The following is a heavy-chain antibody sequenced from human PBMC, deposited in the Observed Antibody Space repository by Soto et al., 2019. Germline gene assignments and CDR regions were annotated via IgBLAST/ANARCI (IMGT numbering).Heavy chain of an antibody. D-gene: IGHD3-22*01. CDR3: TTGVTMIVVVTTHYFDY. V-gene: IGHV3-15*01. CDR2: IKSKTDGGTT. CDR1: GFTFSNAW. Sequence: PGGSLRLSCAASGFTFSNAWMSWVRQAPGKGLEWVGRIKSKTDGGTTDYAAPVKGRFTISRDDSKNTLYLQMNSLKTEDTAVYYCTTGVTMIVVVTTHYFDYWGQGTLVTVSS. J-gene: IGHJ4*02.